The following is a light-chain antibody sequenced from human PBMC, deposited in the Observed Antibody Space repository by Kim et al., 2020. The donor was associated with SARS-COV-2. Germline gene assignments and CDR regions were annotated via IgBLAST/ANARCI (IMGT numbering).Light chain of an antibody. CDR2: QDS. CDR3: QAWDSSTGGV. Sequence: VSPGQTASITCSGDKLGYKYACWYQQKPGQSPVLVIYQDSKRPSGIPERFSGSNSGNTATLTISGTQAMDEADYYCQAWDSSTGGVFGTGTKVTVL. CDR1: KLGYKY. J-gene: IGLJ1*01. V-gene: IGLV3-1*01.